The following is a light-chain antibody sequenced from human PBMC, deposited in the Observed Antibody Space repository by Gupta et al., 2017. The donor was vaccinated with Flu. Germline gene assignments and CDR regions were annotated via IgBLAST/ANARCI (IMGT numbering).Light chain of an antibody. CDR2: DAS. J-gene: IGKJ2*01. CDR1: QSVSRN. CDR3: QQDNNWPYT. Sequence: EIVMTQSPATLSVSPGERATLSCRASQSVSRNFAWYQQKPGQAPRLLIYDASTRATGIPARFSGSGSGTEFTLTISSLQSEDFAIYYCQQDNNWPYTFGQGTKLEIK. V-gene: IGKV3-15*01.